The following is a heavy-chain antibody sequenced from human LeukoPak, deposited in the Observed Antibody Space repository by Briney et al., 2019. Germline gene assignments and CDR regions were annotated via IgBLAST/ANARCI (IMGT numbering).Heavy chain of an antibody. J-gene: IGHJ4*02. CDR3: ARGWYSFDY. CDR1: GFTFSSYA. D-gene: IGHD6-19*01. V-gene: IGHV3-30-3*01. CDR2: ISYDGSNK. Sequence: GGSLRLSCAASGFTFSSYAMHWVRQAPGKGLEWVAVISYDGSNKYYADSVKGRFTISRDNSKNTLYLQMNSLRAEDTAVYHCARGWYSFDYWGQGTLVTVSS.